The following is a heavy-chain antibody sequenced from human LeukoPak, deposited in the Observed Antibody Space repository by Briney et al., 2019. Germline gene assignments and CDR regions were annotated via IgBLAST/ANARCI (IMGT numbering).Heavy chain of an antibody. CDR1: GFTVSTNF. J-gene: IGHJ4*02. D-gene: IGHD6-19*01. Sequence: GGSLRLSCAASGFTVSTNFMSWVRQAPGKGLEWVSGIYSDGSTHYADSVKGRFTISRHNSKNTLYLQMNSLRAEDTAVYYCARESSVSGRFIYWGQGTLVTVSS. V-gene: IGHV3-53*04. CDR3: ARESSVSGRFIY. CDR2: IYSDGST.